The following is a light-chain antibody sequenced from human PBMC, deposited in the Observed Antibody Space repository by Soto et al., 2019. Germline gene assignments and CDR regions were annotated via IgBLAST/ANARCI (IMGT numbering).Light chain of an antibody. Sequence: EIQMTQSPSTLSASVGDRVTITCRASQSISSWLAWYQQKPGKAPKLLIYDASSLESGVPSRFSRSGSGTEFTLTISSLQPDDFATYYCQQYNSYPWTFGQGTKVDI. CDR2: DAS. V-gene: IGKV1-5*01. CDR3: QQYNSYPWT. CDR1: QSISSW. J-gene: IGKJ1*01.